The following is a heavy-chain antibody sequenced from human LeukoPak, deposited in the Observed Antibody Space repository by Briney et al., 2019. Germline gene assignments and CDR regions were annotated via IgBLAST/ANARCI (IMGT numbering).Heavy chain of an antibody. Sequence: ASVKVSCKASGYTFTSYYMHWVRQAPGQGLEWMGIINPSGGSTSYAQKFQGRVTMTRDTPTSTVYTELSSLRSEDTAVYYCARDLLKEADTAREYYYYGMDVWGQGTTVTVSS. CDR3: ARDLLKEADTAREYYYYGMDV. CDR1: GYTFTSYY. V-gene: IGHV1-46*01. J-gene: IGHJ6*02. D-gene: IGHD5-18*01. CDR2: INPSGGST.